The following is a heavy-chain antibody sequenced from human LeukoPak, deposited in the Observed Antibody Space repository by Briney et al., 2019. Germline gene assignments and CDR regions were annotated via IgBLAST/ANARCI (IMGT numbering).Heavy chain of an antibody. CDR2: IYSGGIT. J-gene: IGHJ4*02. Sequence: GGSLRLSCAISGFTVSSNYMSWVRQAPGKGLEWVSVIYSGGITDYAYSVKGRFTISRDNSKNTLHLQMNNPRAEDTAVYYCARVVIRPYYFDYWGQGTLVTVSS. D-gene: IGHD4-23*01. V-gene: IGHV3-66*01. CDR1: GFTVSSNY. CDR3: ARVVIRPYYFDY.